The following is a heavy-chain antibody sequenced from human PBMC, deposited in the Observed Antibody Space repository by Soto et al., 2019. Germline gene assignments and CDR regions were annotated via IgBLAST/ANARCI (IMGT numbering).Heavy chain of an antibody. CDR3: ARVERGTATTVVDAFDI. CDR2: MSHSGGT. J-gene: IGHJ3*02. CDR1: GGFVSSGSYY. V-gene: IGHV4-34*01. D-gene: IGHD1-1*01. Sequence: QVQLQQWGEGLLKPSETLSLTCAVYGGFVSSGSYYWSWIRQPPGKGLEWIGEMSHSGGTHFNPSLKSRVTISVDTSKNQFSLKRSSVTAADTALYYCARVERGTATTVVDAFDIWGPGTMVTVSS.